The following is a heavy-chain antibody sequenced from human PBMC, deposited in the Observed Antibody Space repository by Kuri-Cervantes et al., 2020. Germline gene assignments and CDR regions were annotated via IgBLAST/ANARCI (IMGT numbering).Heavy chain of an antibody. CDR3: AGTNSGYGIGGFDH. Sequence: SETLSLTCTVSGGSISSGDYYWSWIRQPPGKGLEWIGYIYYSGSTYYNPSLKSRVTISVDTSKNQFSLKLSSVTAADTAVYYCAGTNSGYGIGGFDHWGQGTLVTVSS. J-gene: IGHJ4*02. CDR1: GGSISSGDYY. V-gene: IGHV4-30-4*02. D-gene: IGHD5-12*01. CDR2: IYYSGST.